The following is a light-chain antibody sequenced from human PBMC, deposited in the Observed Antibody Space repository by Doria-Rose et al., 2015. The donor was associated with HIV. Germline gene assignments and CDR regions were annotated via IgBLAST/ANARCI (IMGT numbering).Light chain of an antibody. CDR3: QQSNSFPIT. CDR2: AAS. J-gene: IGKJ5*01. Sequence: DIRLTQSPSSVSASVGDRVTITCRASEAVSSWLVWYQQKPGKAPKVLIYAASTLKSGVPSRFSGSGFGTDFTLTISNLQPEDFATYYCQQSNSFPITFGQGTRLEIK. CDR1: EAVSSW. V-gene: IGKV1-12*01.